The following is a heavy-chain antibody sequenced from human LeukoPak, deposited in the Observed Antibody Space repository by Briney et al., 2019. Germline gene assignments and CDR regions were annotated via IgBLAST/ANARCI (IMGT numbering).Heavy chain of an antibody. CDR2: ISAYNGNT. Sequence: GASVKVACKASGYTFTSYGISWVRQAPGQGLEWMGWISAYNGNTNYAQKLQGRVTMTTDTSTSTAYMELRSLRSDDTAVYYCARVVGRANCSGGSCYLGAFDIWGQGTMVTVSS. CDR1: GYTFTSYG. D-gene: IGHD2-15*01. V-gene: IGHV1-18*01. CDR3: ARVVGRANCSGGSCYLGAFDI. J-gene: IGHJ3*02.